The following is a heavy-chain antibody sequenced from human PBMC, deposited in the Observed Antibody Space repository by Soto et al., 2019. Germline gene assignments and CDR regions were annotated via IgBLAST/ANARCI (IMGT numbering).Heavy chain of an antibody. D-gene: IGHD3-3*01. Sequence: GGSLRLSCAASGFTFSSYAMSWVRQAPGKGLEWVSAISGSGGSTYYADSVKGRFTISRDNSKNTLYLQMNSLRAEDTAVYYCAKTVGPTRITIFGVVIHHFDYWGQGTLVTVSS. CDR3: AKTVGPTRITIFGVVIHHFDY. V-gene: IGHV3-23*01. J-gene: IGHJ4*02. CDR1: GFTFSSYA. CDR2: ISGSGGST.